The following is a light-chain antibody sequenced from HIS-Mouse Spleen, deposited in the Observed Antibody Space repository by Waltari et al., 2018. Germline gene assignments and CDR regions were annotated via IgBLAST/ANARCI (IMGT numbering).Light chain of an antibody. CDR2: WAA. Sequence: DIMMTQSPASLAVSLVERATINCKSSKSVLYSSNNKNYLAWYQQKTGQPPKLLIYWAATRESGVPDRFSGSGSGTDFTLTISSLQAEDVAVYYCQQYYSTPWTFGQGTKVEIK. CDR1: KSVLYSSNNKNY. J-gene: IGKJ1*01. V-gene: IGKV4-1*01. CDR3: QQYYSTPWT.